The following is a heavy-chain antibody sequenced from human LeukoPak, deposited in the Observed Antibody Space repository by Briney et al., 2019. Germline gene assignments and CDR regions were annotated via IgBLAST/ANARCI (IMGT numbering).Heavy chain of an antibody. V-gene: IGHV3-74*01. CDR3: AGHRDGFDAFDI. CDR1: GFTFSSYW. Sequence: PGGSLRLSCAASGFTFSSYWMHWVRQAPGKGLVWVSRINSDGSSTSYADSVKGRFTISRDNAKNTLYLQMNSLRAEDTAVYYCAGHRDGFDAFDIWGQGTMVTVSS. CDR2: INSDGSST. D-gene: IGHD5-24*01. J-gene: IGHJ3*02.